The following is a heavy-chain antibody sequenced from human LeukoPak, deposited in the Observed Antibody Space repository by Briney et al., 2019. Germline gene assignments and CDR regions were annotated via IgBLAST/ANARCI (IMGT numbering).Heavy chain of an antibody. CDR1: GFTFSDYY. D-gene: IGHD2-2*02. CDR2: ISSSGSTI. J-gene: IGHJ4*02. V-gene: IGHV3-11*04. Sequence: GGSLRLSCAASGFTFSDYYMSWIRQAPGKGLEWVSYISSSGSTIYYADSVKGRFTISRDNAKNSLYLQMNSLRAEDTAVYYCASAPGAYCSSTSCYRVDYWGQGTLVTVSS. CDR3: ASAPGAYCSSTSCYRVDY.